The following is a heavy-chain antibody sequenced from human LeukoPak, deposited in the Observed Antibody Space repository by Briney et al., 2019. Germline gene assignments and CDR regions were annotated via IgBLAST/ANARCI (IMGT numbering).Heavy chain of an antibody. CDR1: GGSISSSSYY. Sequence: SETLSLTCTVSGGSISSSSYYWGWIRQPPGKGLEWIGSIYYSGSTYYNPSLKSRVTISVDTSKNQFSLKLSSVTAADTAVYYCARTREDAFDIWGQGTMVTVSS. CDR3: ARTREDAFDI. D-gene: IGHD1-26*01. CDR2: IYYSGST. J-gene: IGHJ3*02. V-gene: IGHV4-39*01.